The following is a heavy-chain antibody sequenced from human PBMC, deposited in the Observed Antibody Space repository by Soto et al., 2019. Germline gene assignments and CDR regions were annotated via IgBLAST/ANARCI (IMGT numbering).Heavy chain of an antibody. J-gene: IGHJ6*02. V-gene: IGHV4-31*03. CDR2: IYYSGST. CDR3: ARKDLYGAGSDDYGMDV. D-gene: IGHD3-10*01. Sequence: QVQLQESGPGLVKPSQTLSLTCTVSGGSISSGGYYWSWIRQHPGKGLEWIGYIYYSGSTYYNPSLTSRVTISVDTSKNQFSLKRSSVTAADTAGYDGARKDLYGAGSDDYGMDVWGQGTTVTVSS. CDR1: GGSISSGGYY.